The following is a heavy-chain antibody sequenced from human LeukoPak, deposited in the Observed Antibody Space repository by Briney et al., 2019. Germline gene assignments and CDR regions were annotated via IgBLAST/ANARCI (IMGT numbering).Heavy chain of an antibody. J-gene: IGHJ2*01. CDR3: ARDSSYYGSGSYNWYFDL. Sequence: LETLSLTCTVSGGSISTYYWSWIRQPPGKGLEWIGYIYYSGSTNYNPSLKSRVTISVDTSKNQFSLKLSSVTAADTAVYYCARDSSYYGSGSYNWYFDLWGRGTLVTVSS. CDR2: IYYSGST. D-gene: IGHD3-10*01. V-gene: IGHV4-59*01. CDR1: GGSISTYY.